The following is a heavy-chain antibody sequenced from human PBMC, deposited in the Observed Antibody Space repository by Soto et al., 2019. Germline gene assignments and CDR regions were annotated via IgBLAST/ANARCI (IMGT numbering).Heavy chain of an antibody. Sequence: ASVKVSCKASGGTFSSYAISWVRQAPGQVLEWMGGIIPIFGSTSYAQKFQGRVTMTRDTSTSTVYMELSSLRSEDTAVYYCGTSPLWFGELSTDDAFDIWGQGTMVTVSS. V-gene: IGHV1-69*05. D-gene: IGHD3-10*01. CDR3: GTSPLWFGELSTDDAFDI. CDR1: GGTFSSYA. J-gene: IGHJ3*02. CDR2: IIPIFGST.